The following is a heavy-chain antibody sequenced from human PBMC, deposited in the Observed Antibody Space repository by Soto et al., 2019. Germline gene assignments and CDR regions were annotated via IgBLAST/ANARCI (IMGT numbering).Heavy chain of an antibody. V-gene: IGHV4-31*03. Sequence: QVQLQESGPGLVRPSQTLSLTCTVSAGSISTINYYWSWIRQHPEKGLEWIGYISYSGSTFYHSSLTRRVTTTLDTSKKQFPQTLPSVTAADTAVYYCARSAQWDGFDPWGQGTMVTVSS. D-gene: IGHD2-8*01. CDR1: AGSISTINYY. CDR3: ARSAQWDGFDP. CDR2: ISYSGST. J-gene: IGHJ3*01.